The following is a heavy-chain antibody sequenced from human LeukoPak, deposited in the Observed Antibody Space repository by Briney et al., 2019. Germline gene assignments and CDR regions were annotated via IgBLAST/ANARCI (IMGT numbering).Heavy chain of an antibody. V-gene: IGHV5-51*01. CDR1: GYSFTGYW. CDR2: IYPGDSDT. D-gene: IGHD3-10*01. CDR3: AKMEYYGSGSSKYFDY. J-gene: IGHJ4*02. Sequence: GESLKISCKGSGYSFTGYWIGWVRQMPGKGLEWTGIIYPGDSDTRYSPSFQGQITISADKSINTAYLQWSSLKASDTAIYYCAKMEYYGSGSSKYFDYWGQGTLVTVSS.